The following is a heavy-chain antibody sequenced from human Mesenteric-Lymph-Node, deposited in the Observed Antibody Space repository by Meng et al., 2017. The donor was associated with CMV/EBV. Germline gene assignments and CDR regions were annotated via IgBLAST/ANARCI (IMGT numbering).Heavy chain of an antibody. Sequence: TCKTSGDSYSNSYRHWMQQAPRQGLEWLGVIYPSDDNTKSAQRFQDRVTMTRDTSTSTVYMELSSLRSEDTAVYYCATDGGHHDFDYWGQGTLVTVSS. CDR1: GDSYSNSY. CDR3: ATDGGHHDFDY. CDR2: IYPSDDNT. D-gene: IGHD3-3*01. J-gene: IGHJ4*02. V-gene: IGHV1-46*01.